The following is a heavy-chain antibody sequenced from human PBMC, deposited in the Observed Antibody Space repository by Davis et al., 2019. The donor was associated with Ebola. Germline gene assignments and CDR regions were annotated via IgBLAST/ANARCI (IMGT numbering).Heavy chain of an antibody. V-gene: IGHV1-8*01. D-gene: IGHD3-10*01. CDR1: RYTFTSYD. J-gene: IGHJ6*02. CDR3: ARGKGMVQGVITVYYYYGMDV. CDR2: MNPNSGNT. Sequence: AASVKVSCKASRYTFTSYDINWVRQATGQGLEWMGWMNPNSGNTGYAQKFQGRVTMTRNTSISTAYMELSSLRSEDTAVYYCARGKGMVQGVITVYYYYGMDVWGQGTTVTVSS.